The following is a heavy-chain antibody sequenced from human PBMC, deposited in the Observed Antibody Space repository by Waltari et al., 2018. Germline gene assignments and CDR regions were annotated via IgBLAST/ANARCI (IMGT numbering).Heavy chain of an antibody. Sequence: QVQLVQSGAEVKKPGASVKVSCKASGYTFTSYDINWVRQATGQGLEWMGWMNPNSGNTGYAQKFQGRVARTRNTSISTAYLELSSLRSEETAVYYCARYYYDSSGYYYLGYYYYYGMDVWGQGTTVTVSS. V-gene: IGHV1-8*01. CDR3: ARYYYDSSGYYYLGYYYYYGMDV. J-gene: IGHJ6*02. CDR2: MNPNSGNT. CDR1: GYTFTSYD. D-gene: IGHD3-22*01.